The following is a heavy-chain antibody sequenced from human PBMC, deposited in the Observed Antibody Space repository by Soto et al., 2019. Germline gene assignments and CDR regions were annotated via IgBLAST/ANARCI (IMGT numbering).Heavy chain of an antibody. CDR3: ARDWVVVVPAAISYYCYGMDV. D-gene: IGHD2-2*01. CDR2: IYTSGST. V-gene: IGHV4-4*07. CDR1: GGSISSYY. Sequence: PSETLSLTCTVSGGSISSYYWSWIRQPAGKGLEWIGRIYTSGSTNYNPSLKSRVTMSVDTSKNQFSLKLSSVTAADTAVYYCARDWVVVVPAAISYYCYGMDVWGQGTTVTVSS. J-gene: IGHJ6*02.